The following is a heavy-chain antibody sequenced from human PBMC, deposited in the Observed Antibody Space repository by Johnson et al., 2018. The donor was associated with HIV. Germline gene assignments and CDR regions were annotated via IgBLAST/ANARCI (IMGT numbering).Heavy chain of an antibody. CDR1: GFTFSSYA. V-gene: IGHV3-23*04. J-gene: IGHJ3*02. D-gene: IGHD2-15*01. CDR3: ASILVVAAQEADAFYI. Sequence: VQLVESGGGVVQPWGSLRLSCAASGFTFSSYAMSWVRQAPGKGLEWVSAISGSGGSTYYADSVKGRFTISRDNSKNTLYLQMNSLRAEDTAVYYCASILVVAAQEADAFYIWGQGTMVTVSS. CDR2: ISGSGGST.